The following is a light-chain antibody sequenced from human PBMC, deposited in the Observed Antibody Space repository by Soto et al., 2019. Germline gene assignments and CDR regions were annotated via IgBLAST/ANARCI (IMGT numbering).Light chain of an antibody. CDR1: SSNIGAGYD. Sequence: QSVLTQPHSVSGAQGQRVTISCTGSSSNIGAGYDVHWYQQLPGTAPKLLIYGNSNRPSGVPDRFSGSKSGTSASLAITGLQAEDEADYYCQSYDSSLRGRVFGGGTQLTVL. CDR3: QSYDSSLRGRV. V-gene: IGLV1-40*01. J-gene: IGLJ3*02. CDR2: GNS.